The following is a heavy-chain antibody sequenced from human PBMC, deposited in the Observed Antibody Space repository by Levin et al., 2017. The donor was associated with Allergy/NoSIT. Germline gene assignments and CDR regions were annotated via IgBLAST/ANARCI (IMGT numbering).Heavy chain of an antibody. CDR2: IIPIFGTA. J-gene: IGHJ3*02. Sequence: KISCKASGGTFSSYAISWVRQAPGQGLEWMGGIIPIFGTANYAQKFQGGVTITADASTSTVYMELSSLRSEDTAVYYCARERLNTGTTLDPDAFDIWGQGTMVTVSS. CDR3: ARERLNTGTTLDPDAFDI. CDR1: GGTFSSYA. V-gene: IGHV1-69*01. D-gene: IGHD1-1*01.